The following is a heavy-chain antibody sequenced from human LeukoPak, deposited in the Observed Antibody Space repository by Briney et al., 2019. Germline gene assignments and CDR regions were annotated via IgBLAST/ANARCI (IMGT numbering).Heavy chain of an antibody. D-gene: IGHD2-2*01. V-gene: IGHV3-48*01. CDR2: VSPNGYTI. Sequence: GGSLRLSCAASGFTFSNYNMNWVRQTPGKGLEWVSYVSPNGYTIHYADSVKGRFTISRDNAKDSLYLQMNSLRAEDTAAYYCARGVPAAISNWYFDLWGRGTLVTVSS. CDR3: ARGVPAAISNWYFDL. CDR1: GFTFSNYN. J-gene: IGHJ2*01.